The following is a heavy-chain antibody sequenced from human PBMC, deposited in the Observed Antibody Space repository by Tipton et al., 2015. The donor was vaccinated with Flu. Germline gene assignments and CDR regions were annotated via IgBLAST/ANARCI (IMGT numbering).Heavy chain of an antibody. CDR2: IYYTGIT. CDR3: AKGRRSGYYYYYYMDV. Sequence: VKPSETLSLVCTVSGGSITGYYWSWIRQPPGKGLEWIGYIYYTGITSYNPSLKSRVTISVDTSKNQFSLKLSSVTAADTAVYYCAKGRRSGYYYYYYMDVWGKGTTVTVSS. V-gene: IGHV4-59*01. CDR1: GGSITGYY. J-gene: IGHJ6*03. D-gene: IGHD6-25*01.